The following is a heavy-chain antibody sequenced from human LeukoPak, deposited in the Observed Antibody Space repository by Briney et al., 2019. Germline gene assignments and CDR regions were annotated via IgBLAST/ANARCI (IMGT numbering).Heavy chain of an antibody. Sequence: KPGGSLRLSCAASGFTFSSYSMNWVRQAPGKGLEWVSSTSSSSSYIYYADSVKGRFTISRDNAKNSLYLQMNSLRAEDTAVYYCARAQFKYDSSGYYFYWGQGTLVTVSS. CDR1: GFTFSSYS. D-gene: IGHD3-22*01. V-gene: IGHV3-21*01. CDR2: TSSSSSYI. CDR3: ARAQFKYDSSGYYFY. J-gene: IGHJ4*02.